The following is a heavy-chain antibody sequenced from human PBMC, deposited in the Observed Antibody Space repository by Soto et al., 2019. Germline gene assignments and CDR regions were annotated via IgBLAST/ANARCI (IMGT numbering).Heavy chain of an antibody. V-gene: IGHV3-30*18. D-gene: IGHD3-22*01. Sequence: LRLSCAASGFTFSSYGMHWVRQAPGKGLEWVAVISYDGSNKYYADSVKGRFTISRDNSKNTLYLQMNSLRAEDTAVYYCAKDRYYYDSSGYNFDYWGQGTLVTVSS. CDR3: AKDRYYYDSSGYNFDY. J-gene: IGHJ4*02. CDR1: GFTFSSYG. CDR2: ISYDGSNK.